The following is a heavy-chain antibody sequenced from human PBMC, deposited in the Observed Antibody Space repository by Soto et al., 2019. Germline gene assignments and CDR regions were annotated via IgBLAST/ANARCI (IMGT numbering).Heavy chain of an antibody. V-gene: IGHV3-33*01. CDR1: GFTFSSYG. D-gene: IGHD3-16*01. CDR3: AXXXTXTPVFFDY. Sequence: QVQLVESGGGVVQPGRSLRLSCAASGFTFSSYGMHWVRQAPGKGLEWVAVIWYDGSNKYYADSVKGRFTISRDNSKNTLYLXMXXXXXXDTAVXYCAXXXTXTPVFFDYWGQGTLVTVSS. CDR2: IWYDGSNK. J-gene: IGHJ4*02.